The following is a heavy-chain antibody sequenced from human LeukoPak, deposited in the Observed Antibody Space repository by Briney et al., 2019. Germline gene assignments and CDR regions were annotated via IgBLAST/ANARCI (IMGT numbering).Heavy chain of an antibody. Sequence: SETLSLTCAVYGGSFSGYYWSWIRQPPGKGLEWIGEINHSGSTNYNPSLKSRVTISVDTSKNQFSLKLSSVTAADTAVYYCARSAGYDLWSGQQYLWFDPWGQGTLVTVSS. CDR2: INHSGST. J-gene: IGHJ5*02. D-gene: IGHD3-3*01. CDR1: GGSFSGYY. V-gene: IGHV4-34*01. CDR3: ARSAGYDLWSGQQYLWFDP.